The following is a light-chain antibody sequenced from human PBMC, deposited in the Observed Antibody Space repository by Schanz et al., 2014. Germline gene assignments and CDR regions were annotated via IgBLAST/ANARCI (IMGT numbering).Light chain of an antibody. CDR1: SSDVGGYNF. V-gene: IGLV2-11*01. Sequence: QSALTQPRSVSGSPGQSVTISCTGTSSDVGGYNFVSWYQQHPGKAPKLMIYDVNKRPSGVPDRFSGSRSGNTASLTISGLLAEDEADYYCCSYAGSDTLVFGGGTKLTVL. J-gene: IGLJ3*02. CDR2: DVN. CDR3: CSYAGSDTLV.